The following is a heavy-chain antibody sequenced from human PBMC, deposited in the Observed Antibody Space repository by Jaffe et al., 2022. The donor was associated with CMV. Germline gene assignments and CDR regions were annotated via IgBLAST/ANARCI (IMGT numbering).Heavy chain of an antibody. CDR3: VRGDFWDGYLFSGWFFDL. D-gene: IGHD3-3*01. J-gene: IGHJ2*01. V-gene: IGHV4-34*01. CDR2: IHLSGIT. Sequence: QVQLQQWGAGLLKPSETLSLTCAVYGGSFSNYYWGWIRQPPGKGLEWIGEIHLSGITNYNPSLKSRVTISVDTSKNQFSLKMNSATAADTSLYYCVRGDFWDGYLFSGWFFDLWGRGTLVTVSS. CDR1: GGSFSNYY.